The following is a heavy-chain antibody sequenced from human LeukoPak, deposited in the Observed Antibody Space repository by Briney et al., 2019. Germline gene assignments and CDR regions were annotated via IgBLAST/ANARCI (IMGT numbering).Heavy chain of an antibody. J-gene: IGHJ6*02. V-gene: IGHV3-74*01. Sequence: PGGSLRLSCVVSGFNLSDYWMHWVRQVPGKGLVWVSRISPEGSGTTYGDSVKGRFTISRDSAKNTLYLQMNSLRAEDAAVYYCTRVLAGRSGLMDVWGRGTTVTVSS. CDR3: TRVLAGRSGLMDV. D-gene: IGHD2-8*02. CDR2: ISPEGSGT. CDR1: GFNLSDYW.